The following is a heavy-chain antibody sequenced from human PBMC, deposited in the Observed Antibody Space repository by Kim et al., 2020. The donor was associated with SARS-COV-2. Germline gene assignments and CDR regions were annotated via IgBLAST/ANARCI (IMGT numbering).Heavy chain of an antibody. CDR1: GFTFGDYA. J-gene: IGHJ6*02. D-gene: IGHD5-18*01. V-gene: IGHV3-49*03. CDR2: IRSKAYGGTT. CDR3: TRVKRWRMYTAMVDYYYGMDV. Sequence: GGSLRLSCTASGFTFGDYAMSWFRQAPGKGLEWVGFIRSKAYGGTTEYAASVKGRFTISRDDSKSIAYLQMNSLKTEDTAVYYCTRVKRWRMYTAMVDYYYGMDVWGQGTTVTVSS.